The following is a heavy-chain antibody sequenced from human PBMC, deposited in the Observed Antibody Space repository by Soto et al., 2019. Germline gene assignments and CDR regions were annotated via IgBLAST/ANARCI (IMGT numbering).Heavy chain of an antibody. J-gene: IGHJ4*02. V-gene: IGHV3-74*01. CDR3: ARENSRSYHFDY. CDR2: IHSDGSTT. CDR1: GFTFSEYW. Sequence: PGGSLRLSCGASGFTFSEYWMHWVRQAPGKGLVWVSRIHSDGSTTNYADPVKGRFTISRDNAKNTLFLQMNSLRAEDTAVYYCARENSRSYHFDYWGQGILVTVSS. D-gene: IGHD3-22*01.